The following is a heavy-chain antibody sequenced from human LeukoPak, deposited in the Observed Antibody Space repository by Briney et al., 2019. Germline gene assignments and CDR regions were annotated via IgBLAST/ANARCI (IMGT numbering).Heavy chain of an antibody. CDR2: INPNSGGT. CDR1: GYTFTGYY. V-gene: IGHV1-2*02. Sequence: ASVKVSCKASGYTFTGYYMHWVRQAPGQGLEWMGWINPNSGGTNYAQKFQGRVTMTRDMSISTAYMELSRLRSDDTAVYYCARGETGIAVAGTGYYYYYYYMDVWGKGTTVTVSS. J-gene: IGHJ6*03. CDR3: ARGETGIAVAGTGYYYYYYYMDV. D-gene: IGHD6-19*01.